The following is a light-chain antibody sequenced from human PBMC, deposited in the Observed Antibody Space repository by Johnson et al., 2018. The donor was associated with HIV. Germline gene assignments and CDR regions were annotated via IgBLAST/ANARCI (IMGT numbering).Light chain of an antibody. V-gene: IGLV1-51*01. CDR3: GTWDNSLSAYV. CDR1: SSNIGNNY. CDR2: DNN. J-gene: IGLJ1*01. Sequence: QSVLTQSPSVSAAPGQKVTISCSGSSSNIGNNYVSWYQQLPGTAPKLLIYDNNKRPSGIPDRFSGSKSGTSATLGITGLQTGDEADYYCGTWDNSLSAYVFDTGTKVTVL.